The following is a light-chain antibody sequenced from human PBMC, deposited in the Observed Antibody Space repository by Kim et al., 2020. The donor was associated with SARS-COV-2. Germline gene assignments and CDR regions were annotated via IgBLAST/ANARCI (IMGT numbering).Light chain of an antibody. CDR1: QDIGHD. Sequence: ASVGDRVTITCRASQDIGHDLGWYQQKPGKAPKLLIYDASSLQGGVPSRFSGSGSGTDFTLTISSLQPEDFATYYCLQNYNYPLTFGQGTKVDIK. V-gene: IGKV1-6*01. CDR2: DAS. CDR3: LQNYNYPLT. J-gene: IGKJ1*01.